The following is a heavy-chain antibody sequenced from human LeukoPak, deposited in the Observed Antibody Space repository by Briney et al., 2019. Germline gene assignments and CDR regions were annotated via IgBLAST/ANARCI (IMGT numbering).Heavy chain of an antibody. CDR3: ASDSPYYGMDV. CDR1: GFTFSSYA. CDR2: ISGSGGST. J-gene: IGHJ6*02. Sequence: GGSLRLSCAASGFTFSSYAMSWVRQAPGKGLEWVSAISGSGGSTYYADSVKGRFTISRDNSKNTLYLQMSGLRVEDTAVYHCASDSPYYGMDVWGQGTTVTVSS. V-gene: IGHV3-23*01. D-gene: IGHD2-21*01.